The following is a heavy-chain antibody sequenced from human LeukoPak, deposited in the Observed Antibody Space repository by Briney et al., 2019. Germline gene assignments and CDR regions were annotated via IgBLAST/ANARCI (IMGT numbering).Heavy chain of an antibody. J-gene: IGHJ4*02. D-gene: IGHD5-12*01. CDR1: GYTFTSYY. CDR2: INPSGGST. Sequence: ASVKVSCKASGYTFTSYYMHWVRQAPGQGLEWMGIINPSGGSTSYAQKFQGRVTMTRDMSTSTVYMELSSLRSEDTAVYYCARDRYDYYCDYWGQGTLVTVSS. V-gene: IGHV1-46*01. CDR3: ARDRYDYYCDY.